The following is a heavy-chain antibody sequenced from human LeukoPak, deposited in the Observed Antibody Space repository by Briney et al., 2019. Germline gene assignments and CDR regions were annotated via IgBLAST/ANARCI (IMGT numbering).Heavy chain of an antibody. CDR1: GFTFNNYV. CDR2: ISNNGGYT. V-gene: IGHV3-23*01. D-gene: IGHD2-15*01. J-gene: IGHJ4*02. CDR3: AKQLGYCSDGSCYFPY. Sequence: GGSLRLSCSASGFTFNNYVMSWVRQAPGKGLEWVSAISNNGGYTYYADSVQGRFTISRDNSKSTLCLQMNSLRAEDTAVYYCAKQLGYCSDGSCYFPYWGQGTLVTVSS.